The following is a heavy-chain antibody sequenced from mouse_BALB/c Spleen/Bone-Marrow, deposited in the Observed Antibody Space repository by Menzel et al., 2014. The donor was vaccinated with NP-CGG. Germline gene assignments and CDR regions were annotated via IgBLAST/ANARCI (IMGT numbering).Heavy chain of an antibody. D-gene: IGHD1-1*01. Sequence: QVQLKGSGAELMKPGASVKISCKATGYTFSSYWIEWVKQAPGQGLEWIGEVLAGKGRTNDSEKFKGKATFTADTPSNTAYMQLSSLTCEESAVYYCAREDGLWYFDVWGAGTTVTVSP. V-gene: IGHV1-9*01. J-gene: IGHJ1*01. CDR2: VLAGKGRT. CDR1: GYTFSSYW. CDR3: AREDGLWYFDV.